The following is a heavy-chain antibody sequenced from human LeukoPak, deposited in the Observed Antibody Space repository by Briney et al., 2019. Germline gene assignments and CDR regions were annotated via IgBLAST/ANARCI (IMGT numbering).Heavy chain of an antibody. V-gene: IGHV4-31*03. J-gene: IGHJ4*02. CDR3: ARVREATIAPFFDY. CDR2: IYYSGST. D-gene: IGHD6-13*01. Sequence: TLSLTCTVSGDSISSGDYYWTWIRQHPGKGLEWIGCIYYSGSTYYNLSLKSRVIISADTSKNRFSLKLSSVTAADTAVYYCARVREATIAPFFDYWGQGILVTVSS. CDR1: GDSISSGDYY.